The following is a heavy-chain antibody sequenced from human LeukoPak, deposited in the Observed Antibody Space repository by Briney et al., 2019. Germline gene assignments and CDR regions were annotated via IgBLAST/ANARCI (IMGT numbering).Heavy chain of an antibody. Sequence: GESLKISCKGSGYSFGNYWISWVRQMPGKGLEWMGRIDPSDSYTNYSPSFQGHVTISADKSISTAYLQWNSLRASDTAIYYCARQEYSGSYYVYWGQGTLVTVSS. J-gene: IGHJ4*02. CDR1: GYSFGNYW. D-gene: IGHD1-26*01. V-gene: IGHV5-10-1*01. CDR3: ARQEYSGSYYVY. CDR2: IDPSDSYT.